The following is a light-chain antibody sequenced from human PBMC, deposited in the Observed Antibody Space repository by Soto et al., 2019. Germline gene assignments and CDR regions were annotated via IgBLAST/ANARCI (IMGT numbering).Light chain of an antibody. CDR1: QSVSSSF. CDR2: GAS. J-gene: IGKJ1*01. Sequence: EIVLGQCPGTLSFXXVXXXXXXXGSSQSVSSSFLTWYQQKPGQAPRLLIYGASRRATGIADRFSGSGSGTDFTLTISRLDPEDFAVYYCQQYGGSPWTFGQGTKVDIK. CDR3: QQYGGSPWT. V-gene: IGKV3-20*01.